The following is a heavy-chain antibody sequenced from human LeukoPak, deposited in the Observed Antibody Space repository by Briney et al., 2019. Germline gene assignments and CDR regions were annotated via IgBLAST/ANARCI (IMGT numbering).Heavy chain of an antibody. CDR1: GFTFSDYY. CDR3: AGSRGYYPFDY. Sequence: GGSLRLSSAASGFTFSDYYMSWIRQAPGKGLEWVSYISSSGSTIYYADSVKGRFTISRDNAKNSLYLQMNSLRAEDTAVYYCAGSRGYYPFDYWGQGTLVTVSS. D-gene: IGHD3-22*01. V-gene: IGHV3-11*01. CDR2: ISSSGSTI. J-gene: IGHJ4*02.